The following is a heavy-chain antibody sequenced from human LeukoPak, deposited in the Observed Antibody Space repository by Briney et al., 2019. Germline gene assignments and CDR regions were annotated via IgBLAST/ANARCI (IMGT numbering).Heavy chain of an antibody. CDR1: GFTCSSYA. J-gene: IGHJ3*01. CDR2: ISGSGGST. CDR3: AKDPTGDWSC. Sequence: GGKLRFSGAVYGFTCSSYAMSWLRPAPGKGREWVSAISGSGGSTYYADSVKGRFTISRDNSKNTLYLQMNSLRPEDTAVYYCAKDPTGDWSCWGQGTMVTVSS. V-gene: IGHV3-23*01. D-gene: IGHD3/OR15-3a*01.